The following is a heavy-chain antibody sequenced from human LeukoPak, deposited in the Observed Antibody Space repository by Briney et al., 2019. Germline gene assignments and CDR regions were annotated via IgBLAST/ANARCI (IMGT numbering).Heavy chain of an antibody. Sequence: SETLSLTCTVSGGSISSYYWSWIRQPAGKGLEWIGRIYTSGSTNYNPSLKSRVTISVDKSKNQFSLKLSSVTAADTAVYYCAGDYSSSWSRGFDYWGQGTLVTVPS. CDR3: AGDYSSSWSRGFDY. CDR1: GGSISSYY. D-gene: IGHD6-13*01. CDR2: IYTSGST. V-gene: IGHV4-4*07. J-gene: IGHJ4*02.